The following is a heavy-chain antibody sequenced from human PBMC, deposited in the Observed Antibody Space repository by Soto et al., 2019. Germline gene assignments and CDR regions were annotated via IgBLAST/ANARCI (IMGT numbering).Heavy chain of an antibody. CDR2: IYYSGST. J-gene: IGHJ5*02. CDR1: GGSISSGGYY. V-gene: IGHV4-31*03. Sequence: SETLSLTCTVSGGSISSGGYYWSWIRQHPGKGLEWIGYIYYSGSTYYNPSLKSRVTISVDTSKNQFSLKLSSVTAADTAVYYCARELYYGSGRFDPWGQGTLVTVSS. D-gene: IGHD3-10*01. CDR3: ARELYYGSGRFDP.